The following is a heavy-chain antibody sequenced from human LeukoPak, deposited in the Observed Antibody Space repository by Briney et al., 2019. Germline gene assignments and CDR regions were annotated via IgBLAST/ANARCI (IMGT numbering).Heavy chain of an antibody. CDR1: GGSISSYY. CDR2: IYYSGST. V-gene: IGHV4-59*01. Sequence: SETLSLTCTVSGGSISSYYWSWIRQPPGKGLEWSGYIYYSGSTNYNPPLKSRVTISVDTSKNQFSLKLSSVTAADTAVYYCARVKDKYSSSWGNWFDPWGPGTLVTVSS. J-gene: IGHJ5*02. D-gene: IGHD6-13*01. CDR3: ARVKDKYSSSWGNWFDP.